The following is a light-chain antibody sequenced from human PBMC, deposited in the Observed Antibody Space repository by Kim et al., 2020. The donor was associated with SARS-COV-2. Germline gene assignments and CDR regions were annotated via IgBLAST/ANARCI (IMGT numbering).Light chain of an antibody. Sequence: ACVGDRVTIACRASQGVSSYLVWYQQKPGKAPKLLIYAASTLQSGVPSRFSGSGSGTEFTLTISSLQPEDFATYYCQHLNGYPITFGQGTRLEIK. J-gene: IGKJ5*01. V-gene: IGKV1-9*01. CDR3: QHLNGYPIT. CDR2: AAS. CDR1: QGVSSY.